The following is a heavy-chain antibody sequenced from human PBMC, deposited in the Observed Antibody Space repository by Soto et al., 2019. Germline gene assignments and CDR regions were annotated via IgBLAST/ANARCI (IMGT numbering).Heavy chain of an antibody. V-gene: IGHV1-69*01. CDR2: IIPIFGTA. D-gene: IGHD1-7*01. Sequence: QVQLVQSGAEVKKPGSSVKVSCKASGGTFSSYAISWVRQAPGQGLEGRGGIIPIFGTANYAQKFQGRVTSTADESKSTAYMEMSSLRSEDTAVYYCARQLELRSWFGYWGQGTLGTVSS. J-gene: IGHJ4*02. CDR3: ARQLELRSWFGY. CDR1: GGTFSSYA.